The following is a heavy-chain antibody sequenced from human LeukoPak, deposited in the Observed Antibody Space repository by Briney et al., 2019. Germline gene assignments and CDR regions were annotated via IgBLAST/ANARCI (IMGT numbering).Heavy chain of an antibody. J-gene: IGHJ4*02. CDR1: GFTFSSCS. V-gene: IGHV3-21*01. Sequence: GGSLRLSCAASGFTFSSCSINSVRQAPGKGLEWVSTISNSGDYIFYADSLKGRFTISRDNAKNSLYLQMNSLRADDTAVYFCARDEYGDPLGYWGQGTPVTVSS. CDR2: ISNSGDYI. D-gene: IGHD4-17*01. CDR3: ARDEYGDPLGY.